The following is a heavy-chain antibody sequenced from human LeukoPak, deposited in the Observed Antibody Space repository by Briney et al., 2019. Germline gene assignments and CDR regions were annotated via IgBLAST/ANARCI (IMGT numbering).Heavy chain of an antibody. D-gene: IGHD5-18*01. CDR1: GGSISSGSYY. CDR2: IYTSGST. Sequence: SETLSLTCTVSGGSISSGSYYWSWIRQPAGKGLEWIGRIYTSGSTNYNPSLKSRVTISVDKSKNQFSLKLSSVTAADTAVYYCASLGPGYSSYSGTDDAFDIWGQGTMVTVSS. CDR3: ASLGPGYSSYSGTDDAFDI. J-gene: IGHJ3*02. V-gene: IGHV4-61*02.